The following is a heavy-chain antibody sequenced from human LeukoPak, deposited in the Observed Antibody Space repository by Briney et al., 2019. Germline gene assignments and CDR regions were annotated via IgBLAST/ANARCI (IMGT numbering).Heavy chain of an antibody. CDR2: INPNSGGT. CDR1: GYTFTGYY. CDR3: ARDLADDGLFDY. J-gene: IGHJ4*02. V-gene: IGHV1-2*02. D-gene: IGHD1-1*01. Sequence: ASVKVSCKASGYTFTGYYMHWVRQAPGQGLEWMGWINPNSGGTKYAQNFQGRVTMTRDTSISTAYMELSRLTSDDTAIYFCARDLADDGLFDYWGQGTLVTVSS.